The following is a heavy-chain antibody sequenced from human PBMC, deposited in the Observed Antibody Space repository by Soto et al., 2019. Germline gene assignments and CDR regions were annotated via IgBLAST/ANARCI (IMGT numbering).Heavy chain of an antibody. CDR1: GGSLSGSNW. Sequence: PSETLSLTCAVSGGSLSGSNWWGWVRPPPGEGVEWVGEIYHSGSPDYNPSPKSRVTISVDKSNTQFSLSLTSRPAADTAVYYCARVVVVPAARGFDSWGHGTLVTVSS. D-gene: IGHD2-15*01. V-gene: IGHV4-4*02. CDR3: ARVVVVPAARGFDS. CDR2: IYHSGSP. J-gene: IGHJ4*01.